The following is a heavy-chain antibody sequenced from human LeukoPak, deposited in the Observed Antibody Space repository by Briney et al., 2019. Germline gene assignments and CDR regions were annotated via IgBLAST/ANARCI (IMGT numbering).Heavy chain of an antibody. J-gene: IGHJ3*02. CDR3: ARGTWDGNRTFDI. D-gene: IGHD5-24*01. CDR1: GFTFSSYS. CDR2: ISGTSSII. V-gene: IGHV3-48*02. Sequence: GGSLRLSCAASGFTFSSYSMNWVRQAPGKGLEWMSYISGTSSIIYYTPSVKGRFTISRDNGKSSLYLQMNSLRDDDTAVYFCARGTWDGNRTFDIWGQGAMVTVSS.